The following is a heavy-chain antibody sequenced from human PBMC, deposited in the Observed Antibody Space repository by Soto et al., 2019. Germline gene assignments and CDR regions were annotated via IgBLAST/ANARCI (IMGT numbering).Heavy chain of an antibody. CDR1: GVSIRSPSYF. D-gene: IGHD6-19*01. CDR2: VSSHGDT. V-gene: IGHV4-39*01. Sequence: HLQEWGPGLVKPSETLSLTCSVSGVSIRSPSYFWGWVRQPPGKGLEWIAAVSSHGDTHYNPSLKSRVSISVDTSANQLSLTLTSVTVADTAVYYCARLGGFSAGTFDYWGQGTLVTVSS. CDR3: ARLGGFSAGTFDY. J-gene: IGHJ4*02.